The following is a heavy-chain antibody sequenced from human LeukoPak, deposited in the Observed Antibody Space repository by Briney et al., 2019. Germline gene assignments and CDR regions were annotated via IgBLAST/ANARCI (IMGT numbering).Heavy chain of an antibody. CDR3: ARGQSKWLVPFYFDY. J-gene: IGHJ4*02. CDR1: GGSISSSSYY. CDR2: INHSGST. V-gene: IGHV4-39*07. Sequence: SETLSLTCTVSGGSISSSSYYWGRIRQPPGKGLEWIGEINHSGSTNYNPSLKSRVTISVDTSKNQFSLKLSSVTAADTAVYYCARGQSKWLVPFYFDYWGQGTLVTVSS. D-gene: IGHD6-19*01.